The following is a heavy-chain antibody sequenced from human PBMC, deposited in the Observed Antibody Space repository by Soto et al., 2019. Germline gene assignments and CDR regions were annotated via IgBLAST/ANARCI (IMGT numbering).Heavy chain of an antibody. D-gene: IGHD2-15*01. V-gene: IGHV5-51*01. Sequence: LKISCEASGYSFTSYWLGWVRQMPGKGLEWMGIIHPGDSDTKYSPSFQGQVTISVDKSITTAYLQWSSLKASDTAMYYCARTPGPDVAASLEYHYSSGITVWGQGTMVTV. CDR1: GYSFTSYW. CDR3: ARTPGPDVAASLEYHYSSGITV. CDR2: IHPGDSDT. J-gene: IGHJ6*02.